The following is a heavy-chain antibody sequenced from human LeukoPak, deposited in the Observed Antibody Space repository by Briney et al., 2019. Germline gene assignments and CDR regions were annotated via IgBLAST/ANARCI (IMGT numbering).Heavy chain of an antibody. CDR1: GGSISSYY. D-gene: IGHD3-22*01. Sequence: SETLSLTCTVSGGSISSYYWSWIRQPPGKGLEWIGYIYTSGSTNYNPSLKSRVTISVDTSKNQFSLKLSSVTAADTAVYYCARNYYDSSGYHLAFEYWGQGTLVTVSS. CDR2: IYTSGST. CDR3: ARNYYDSSGYHLAFEY. V-gene: IGHV4-4*09. J-gene: IGHJ4*02.